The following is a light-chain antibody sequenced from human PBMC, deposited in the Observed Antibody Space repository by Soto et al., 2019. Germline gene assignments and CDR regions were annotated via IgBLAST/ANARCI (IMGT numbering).Light chain of an antibody. V-gene: IGKV2-28*01. CDR2: LGS. CDR1: QSLLHSNGYNY. CDR3: MQVLQSPYT. J-gene: IGKJ2*01. Sequence: DIVMTQSPLSLPVTPGEPASISCRSSQSLLHSNGYNYLDWYLQKPGQSPQLLIYLGSNRASGVTDRFSGSGSGTDFTLKISRVEAEDVGVYYCMQVLQSPYTFGQGNKLEIK.